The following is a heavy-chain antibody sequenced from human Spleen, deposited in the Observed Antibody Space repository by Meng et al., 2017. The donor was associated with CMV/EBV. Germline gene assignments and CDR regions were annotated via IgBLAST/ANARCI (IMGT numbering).Heavy chain of an antibody. V-gene: IGHV1-69*05. CDR3: ARAYGSGTYFYNGMDV. CDR1: GGTFSNYG. J-gene: IGHJ6*02. Sequence: GGSLRLSCKASGGTFSNYGISWVRQAPGQGFEWMGGIIPIFGTLNYAQKFQGRVTITTDESTNTAYMALSSLRSEDTAVYYCARAYGSGTYFYNGMDVWGQGTTVTVSS. D-gene: IGHD3-10*01. CDR2: IIPIFGTL.